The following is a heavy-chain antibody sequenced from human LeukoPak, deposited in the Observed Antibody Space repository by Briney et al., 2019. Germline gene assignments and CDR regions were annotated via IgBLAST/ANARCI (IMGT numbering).Heavy chain of an antibody. V-gene: IGHV1-46*01. Sequence: ASVKVSCKASGYTFTSYYMHWVPQAPGQGLEWMGIINPSGGSTSYAQKFQGRVTMTRDMSTSTVYMELSSLRSEDTAVYYCACSVAAAGRIDYWGQGTLVTVFS. CDR2: INPSGGST. CDR3: ACSVAAAGRIDY. CDR1: GYTFTSYY. D-gene: IGHD6-13*01. J-gene: IGHJ4*02.